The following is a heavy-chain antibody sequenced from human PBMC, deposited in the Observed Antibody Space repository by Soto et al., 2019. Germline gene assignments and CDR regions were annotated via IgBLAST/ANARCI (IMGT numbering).Heavy chain of an antibody. Sequence: QVQLQESGPGLVKPSQTLSLTCTVSGDSISGGGYYWAWIRQPPGKGLEWIGYIYYTGSNYYNPSLKSRLTISIDTSKNQFSLKLSSVTAADTAVYYCARDEEVNYRDKGGSDFYLGMDVWGQGTTVTVSS. J-gene: IGHJ6*02. CDR2: IYYTGSN. D-gene: IGHD1-7*01. CDR1: GDSISGGGYY. CDR3: ARDEEVNYRDKGGSDFYLGMDV. V-gene: IGHV4-31*03.